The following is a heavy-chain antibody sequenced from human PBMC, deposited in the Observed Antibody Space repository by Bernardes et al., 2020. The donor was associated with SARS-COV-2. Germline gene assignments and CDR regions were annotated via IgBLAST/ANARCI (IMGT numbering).Heavy chain of an antibody. J-gene: IGHJ5*02. CDR2: ISGSTT. V-gene: IGHV3-23*01. CDR1: GFTLSNYP. CDR3: TPSP. Sequence: GGSLRLSCAASGFTLSNYPMSWVRQAPGKGLEWVSVISGSTTYYADSVKGRVTISRDDSKNTVYLQMNSLRAEDTAVYSCTPSPGGQGTLVADSS.